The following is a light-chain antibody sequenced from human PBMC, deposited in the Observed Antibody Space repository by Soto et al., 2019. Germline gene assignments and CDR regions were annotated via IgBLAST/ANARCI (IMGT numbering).Light chain of an antibody. CDR1: SSDIGAYNS. CDR2: VVN. V-gene: IGLV2-8*01. J-gene: IGLJ2*01. CDR3: SSYAGHRNVL. Sequence: QSALTQPPSASGSPGQTVAISCTGTSSDIGAYNSVSWYPQHPGKAPKLIIYVVNKRPSGVPAPFSGSKSGNTAVLPVSGLQAEYEADYFCSSYAGHRNVLFGGGTKLTVL.